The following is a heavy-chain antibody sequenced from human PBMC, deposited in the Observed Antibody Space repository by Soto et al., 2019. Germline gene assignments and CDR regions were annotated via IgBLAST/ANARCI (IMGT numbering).Heavy chain of an antibody. J-gene: IGHJ5*02. CDR2: IYPGDSGT. Sequence: GESLKISCKGSGYSFTSYWIGWVRQMPGKGLEWMGIIYPGDSGTRYSPSFQGQVTISADKSISTAYLQWSSLKASDTAMYYCARSYYDFWSGYYSINWFDPWGQGTLVTVS. CDR3: ARSYYDFWSGYYSINWFDP. D-gene: IGHD3-3*01. V-gene: IGHV5-51*01. CDR1: GYSFTSYW.